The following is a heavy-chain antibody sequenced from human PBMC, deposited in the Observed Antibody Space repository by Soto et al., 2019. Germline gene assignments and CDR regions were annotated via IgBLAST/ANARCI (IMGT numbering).Heavy chain of an antibody. Sequence: QVQLVQSGAEVKKPGSSVKVSCKASGDTFSGYSISWVRQAPGQGLEWMGGIIPLFGTTNYAQRFQGRVTITADKSTSTADMELSSLKPEDTAIYYCARDLGSGYDPGDYWGQGTLVTVSS. CDR2: IIPLFGTT. V-gene: IGHV1-69*14. J-gene: IGHJ4*02. CDR3: ARDLGSGYDPGDY. CDR1: GDTFSGYS. D-gene: IGHD5-12*01.